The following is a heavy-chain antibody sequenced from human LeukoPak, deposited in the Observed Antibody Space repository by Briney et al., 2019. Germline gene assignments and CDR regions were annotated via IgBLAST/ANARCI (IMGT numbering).Heavy chain of an antibody. Sequence: GGSLRLSCAASGFTFSSYAMSWVRQAPGKGLEWVSGISGSDGSTYYADSVKGRFTISRDNSKNTLYLQMNSLRAGDTAVYYCARDWGYFDWLLPPTGLDYWGQGTLVTVSS. V-gene: IGHV3-23*01. J-gene: IGHJ4*02. CDR3: ARDWGYFDWLLPPTGLDY. D-gene: IGHD3-9*01. CDR2: ISGSDGST. CDR1: GFTFSSYA.